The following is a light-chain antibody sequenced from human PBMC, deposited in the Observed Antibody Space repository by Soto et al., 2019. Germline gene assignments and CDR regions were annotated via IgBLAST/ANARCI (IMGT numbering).Light chain of an antibody. V-gene: IGKV1-39*01. CDR1: QSMSSY. CDR3: QQTDSFPRT. J-gene: IGKJ1*01. Sequence: DIQMTQSPSSLSASVGDRVTISCRASQSMSSYLNWYQHKPGKAPKLLIYAASSLQTGVPSRFSGSRSGTDFALTISSLQRDDFATYYCQQTDSFPRTFGQGTKVDIK. CDR2: AAS.